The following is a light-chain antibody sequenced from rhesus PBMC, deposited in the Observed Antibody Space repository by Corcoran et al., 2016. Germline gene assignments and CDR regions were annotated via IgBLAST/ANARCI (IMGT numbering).Light chain of an antibody. CDR3: QQYYNYPWT. CDR2: SAS. Sequence: DIQMTQSPSSLSASVGATVTITCRASQSFRSSLAWYQQKQGKAPKLLIYSASTLQSGVPSRFSGSKSETDFTLTISSLQPEDIATYYCQQYYNYPWTFGQGTKVEIK. CDR1: QSFRSS. J-gene: IGKJ1*01. V-gene: IGKV1-46*01.